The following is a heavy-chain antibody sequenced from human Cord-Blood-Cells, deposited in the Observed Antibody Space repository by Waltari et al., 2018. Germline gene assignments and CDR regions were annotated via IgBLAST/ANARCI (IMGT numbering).Heavy chain of an antibody. D-gene: IGHD3-16*01. CDR2: ISSSSSYR. J-gene: IGHJ2*01. CDR1: GFTFSSCC. Sequence: EVQLVESGAGWVKPGGCLRLFCAVSGFTFSSCCMNWSRQATGKGLEWFPSISSSSSYRFYADSVKGRFTISRDNAKNSLYLQMNSLRAEDTAVYYCARDWVTYWYFDLWGRGTLVTVS. CDR3: ARDWVTYWYFDL. V-gene: IGHV3-21*01.